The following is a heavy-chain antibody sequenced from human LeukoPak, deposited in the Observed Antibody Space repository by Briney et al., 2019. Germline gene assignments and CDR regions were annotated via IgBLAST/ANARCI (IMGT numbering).Heavy chain of an antibody. CDR3: ARVRRITMIVVVTYYYYGMDV. Sequence: SETLSLTCAVYGGSFSGYYWSWIRQPPGKGLEWIGEINHSGSTNYNPSLKSRVTISVDTSKNQFSLKLSSVTAADTAVYYCARVRRITMIVVVTYYYYGMDVWGQGTTVTVSS. CDR1: GGSFSGYY. D-gene: IGHD3-22*01. CDR2: INHSGST. J-gene: IGHJ6*02. V-gene: IGHV4-34*01.